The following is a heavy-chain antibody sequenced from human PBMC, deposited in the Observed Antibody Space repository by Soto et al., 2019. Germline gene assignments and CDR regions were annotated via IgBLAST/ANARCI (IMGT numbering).Heavy chain of an antibody. Sequence: QVHLVESGGGVAQPGTSLRLSCVGSGFTFRSYVIHWVRQAPGKGLEWVALTSYDGSNNFYGDSVKGRFTISRDNSRNTVELQMDSLRLEDTALYYCARWGTTGGLDVWGQGTLVSVSS. D-gene: IGHD3-16*01. CDR3: ARWGTTGGLDV. V-gene: IGHV3-33*05. CDR1: GFTFRSYV. CDR2: TSYDGSNN. J-gene: IGHJ4*02.